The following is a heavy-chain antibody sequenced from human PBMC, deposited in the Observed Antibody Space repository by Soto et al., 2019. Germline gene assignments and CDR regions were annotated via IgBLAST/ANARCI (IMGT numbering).Heavy chain of an antibody. V-gene: IGHV3-66*01. CDR2: IYTGGST. Sequence: EVQLVESGGGLVQPGGSLRLSCTVAGITVSSNYMSWVRQAPGKGLEWVSVIYTGGSTYYADSVKGRFTISRDNSKNTLYLQMNRLRAEDTAVYYCAKFEGELSSDNWFDPWGQGTLVTVSS. CDR3: AKFEGELSSDNWFDP. D-gene: IGHD3-16*02. J-gene: IGHJ5*02. CDR1: GITVSSNY.